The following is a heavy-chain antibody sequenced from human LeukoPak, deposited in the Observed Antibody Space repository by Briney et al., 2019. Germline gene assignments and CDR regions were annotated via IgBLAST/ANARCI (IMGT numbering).Heavy chain of an antibody. Sequence: PSETLSLTCTVSGGSISGSSYYWGWIRQPPGKGLEWIGNIYYSGSSYYNPSLKSRVTISVDTSKNQFSLTLSSVTAADTAVYYCAGGPLLGVFNYWGQGTLVTVSS. J-gene: IGHJ4*02. V-gene: IGHV4-39*01. CDR1: GGSISGSSYY. CDR2: IYYSGSS. CDR3: AGGPLLGVFNY. D-gene: IGHD2-15*01.